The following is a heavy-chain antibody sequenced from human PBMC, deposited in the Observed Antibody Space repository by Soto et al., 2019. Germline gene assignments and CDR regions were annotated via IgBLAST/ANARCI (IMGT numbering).Heavy chain of an antibody. J-gene: IGHJ5*01. V-gene: IGHV3-48*01. Sequence: GGSLRLSCAASGFTFSSYSMNWVRQAPGKGLEWVSYISSSSSTIYYADSVKGRFTISRDNAKNSLYLQMNSLRAEDTAVYYCAREYCSSTSCLNWFDYWGQGTLVTVSS. CDR1: GFTFSSYS. CDR2: ISSSSSTI. CDR3: AREYCSSTSCLNWFDY. D-gene: IGHD2-2*01.